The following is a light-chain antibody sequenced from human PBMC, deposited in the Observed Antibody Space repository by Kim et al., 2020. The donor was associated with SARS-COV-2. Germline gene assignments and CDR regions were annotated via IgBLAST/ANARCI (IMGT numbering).Light chain of an antibody. CDR2: RNN. Sequence: PTATLTVSGNRHKVGNQGAAWLQQHQGHPPKHLSYRNNTRPSGISERLSASRSGNTASLTITGLQPEDGADYYCSAWDSSLSAWVFGGGTQLTVL. CDR3: SAWDSSLSAWV. CDR1: RHKVGNQG. J-gene: IGLJ3*02. V-gene: IGLV10-54*01.